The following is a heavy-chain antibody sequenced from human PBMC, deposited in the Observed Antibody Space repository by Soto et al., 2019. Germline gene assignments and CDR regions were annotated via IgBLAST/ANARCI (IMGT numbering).Heavy chain of an antibody. D-gene: IGHD3-10*01. V-gene: IGHV1-46*01. CDR2: IYPSGGST. CDR1: GYTFTNYY. CDR3: ARDFSGPMDY. J-gene: IGHJ4*02. Sequence: QVQLLQSGAEVKKPGASVKGSCKASGYTFTNYYMHWVRQAPGQGLEWMGIIYPSGGSTRNAHKFQGRVTMTRDTSTSTVYMELSSLRSEDTAVYYCARDFSGPMDYWGRGTLVTVSS.